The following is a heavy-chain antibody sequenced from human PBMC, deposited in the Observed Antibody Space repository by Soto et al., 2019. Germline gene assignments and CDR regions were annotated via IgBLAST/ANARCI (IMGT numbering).Heavy chain of an antibody. CDR1: GFTFSSYA. D-gene: IGHD5-18*01. CDR2: ISGSGGST. CDR3: ANTGSSYFELYY. V-gene: IGHV3-23*01. J-gene: IGHJ4*02. Sequence: GGSLRLSCAASGFTFSSYAMSWVRHAPGKGLEWVSAISGSGGSTYYADSVKGRFTISRDNSKYTLYLQMNSLRAEDTAVYYCANTGSSYFELYYWGQGTLVTVSS.